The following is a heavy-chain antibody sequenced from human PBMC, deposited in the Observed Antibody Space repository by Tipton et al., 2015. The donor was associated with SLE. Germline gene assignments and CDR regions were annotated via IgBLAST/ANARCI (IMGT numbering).Heavy chain of an antibody. CDR1: GYSISSGYY. V-gene: IGHV4-38-2*01. CDR3: ARGGTGVGYFYYGMDV. D-gene: IGHD1-14*01. Sequence: TLSLTCAVSGYSISSGYYWGWIRQPQGKGLEWIGNIHHGGSTYYSPSVKSRVTISVDRSKNQFSLTLRSVTAADTAVYYCARGGTGVGYFYYGMDVWGQGTTVSVSS. CDR2: IHHGGST. J-gene: IGHJ6*02.